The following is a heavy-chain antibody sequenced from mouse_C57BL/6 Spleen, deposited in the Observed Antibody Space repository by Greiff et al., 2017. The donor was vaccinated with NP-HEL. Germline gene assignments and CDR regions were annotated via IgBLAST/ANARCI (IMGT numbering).Heavy chain of an antibody. D-gene: IGHD2-5*01. CDR3: AHYSNYNAMDY. CDR2: IDPSDSYT. Sequence: QVQLQQPGAELVMPGASVKLSCQASGYTFTSYWMHWVKQRPGQGLEWIGEIDPSDSYTNYNQKFKGTSTLTVDKSSSTAYMQLSSLTSEDAAVYYCAHYSNYNAMDYWGQGTSVTVSS. J-gene: IGHJ4*01. CDR1: GYTFTSYW. V-gene: IGHV1-69*01.